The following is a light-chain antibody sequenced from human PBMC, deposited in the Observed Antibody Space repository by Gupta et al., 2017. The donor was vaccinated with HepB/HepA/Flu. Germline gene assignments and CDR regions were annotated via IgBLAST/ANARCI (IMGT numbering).Light chain of an antibody. CDR3: HQSK. Sequence: PGERATLSCRASQSVSSYLACDQQKPGQAPRLLTYEASNKASGITARFSGSGPGTDCTLHIGSLETDDCAPYDCHQSKIGRGTKVDIK. J-gene: IGKJ4*01. CDR1: QSVSSY. CDR2: EAS. V-gene: IGKV3D-11*02.